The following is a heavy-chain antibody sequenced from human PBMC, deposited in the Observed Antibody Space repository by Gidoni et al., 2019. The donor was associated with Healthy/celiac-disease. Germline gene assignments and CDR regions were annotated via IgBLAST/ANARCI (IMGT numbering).Heavy chain of an antibody. D-gene: IGHD5-12*01. Sequence: QVQLQQWGAGLLKPSETLSLTCDVYGGSFSGYYWSWIRQPPGKGLEWIGEINHSGSTNYNPSLKSRVTISVDTSKNQFSLKLSSVTAADTAVYYCARGLWNPRRDGYNYEGGYYGMDVWGQGTTVTVSS. CDR2: INHSGST. J-gene: IGHJ6*02. CDR1: GGSFSGYY. CDR3: ARGLWNPRRDGYNYEGGYYGMDV. V-gene: IGHV4-34*01.